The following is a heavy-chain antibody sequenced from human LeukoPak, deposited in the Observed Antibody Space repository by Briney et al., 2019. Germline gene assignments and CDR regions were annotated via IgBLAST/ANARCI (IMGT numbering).Heavy chain of an antibody. CDR2: INLNSGGT. D-gene: IGHD5-12*01. CDR1: GYTFTGYY. V-gene: IGHV1-2*02. Sequence: GASVKVSCKASGYTFTGYYMHWVRQAPGQGLEWMGWINLNSGGTNYAQKFQGRVTMTRDTSISTAYMELSRLRSDDTAMYYCARDRAGGYSGYDPFFDYWGQGTLVTVSS. CDR3: ARDRAGGYSGYDPFFDY. J-gene: IGHJ4*02.